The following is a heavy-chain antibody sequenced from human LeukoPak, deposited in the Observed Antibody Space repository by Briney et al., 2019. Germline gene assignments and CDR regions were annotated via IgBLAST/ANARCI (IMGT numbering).Heavy chain of an antibody. CDR1: GFTFSTYT. CDR3: AIDGSVVGANYFDS. CDR2: ILGSGAAT. J-gene: IGHJ4*02. Sequence: GGSLRLSCSASGFTFSTYTMSWVRQAPGKGLEWVSAILGSGAATFYGDSVKGRFTISRDNSKNTLYLQMNSLRAEDTALYYCAIDGSVVGANYFDSWGQGTLVTVSS. D-gene: IGHD1-26*01. V-gene: IGHV3-23*01.